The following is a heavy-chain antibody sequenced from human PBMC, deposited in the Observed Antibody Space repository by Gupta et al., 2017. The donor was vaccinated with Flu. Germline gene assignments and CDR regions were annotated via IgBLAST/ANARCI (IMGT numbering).Heavy chain of an antibody. CDR3: ARDTGDPPRLRDDAFDI. CDR2: ISSSSSYI. J-gene: IGHJ3*02. D-gene: IGHD4-17*01. Sequence: EVQLVESGGGLVKPGGSLRLSCAASGFTFSSYSMNWVRQAPGKGLEWVSSISSSSSYIYYADSVKGRFTISRDNAKNSLYLQMNSLRAEDTAVYYCARDTGDPPRLRDDAFDIWGQGTMVTVSS. CDR1: GFTFSSYS. V-gene: IGHV3-21*01.